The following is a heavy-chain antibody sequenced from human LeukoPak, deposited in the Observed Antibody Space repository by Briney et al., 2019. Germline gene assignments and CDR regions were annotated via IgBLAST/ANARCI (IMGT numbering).Heavy chain of an antibody. CDR2: MSSSSDYV. J-gene: IGHJ2*01. CDR3: ARASLRTGSDWYFDL. V-gene: IGHV3-21*01. Sequence: GGSLRLSCAASGFTFSSYSINWVRQAPGKGLEWVSCMSSSSDYVFQADSVKGRFTISRDNAKNSLFLQMNSLRAEDTAVYYCARASLRTGSDWYFDLWGRGTLVTVSS. CDR1: GFTFSSYS. D-gene: IGHD7-27*01.